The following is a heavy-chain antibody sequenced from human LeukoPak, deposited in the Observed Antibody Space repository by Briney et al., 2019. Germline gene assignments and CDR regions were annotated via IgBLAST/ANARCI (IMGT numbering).Heavy chain of an antibody. V-gene: IGHV1-69*13. CDR3: AREANFYYYMDV. CDR2: ITPIYGTR. J-gene: IGHJ6*03. Sequence: SVKVSCTASGGTFGSHTFNWVRQAPGQGLEWMGGITPIYGTRDYAQSFQGRVTISADESTSTAYIELSSLRPDDTAVYYCAREANFYYYMDVWGKGTTVTVSS. CDR1: GGTFGSHT. D-gene: IGHD1-1*01.